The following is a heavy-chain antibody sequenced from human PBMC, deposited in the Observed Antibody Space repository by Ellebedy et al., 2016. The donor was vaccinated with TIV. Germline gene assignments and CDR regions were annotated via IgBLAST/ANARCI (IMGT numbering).Heavy chain of an antibody. J-gene: IGHJ5*02. D-gene: IGHD3-10*01. CDR1: GSSVNTDY. CDR2: IYYSGST. V-gene: IGHV4-38-2*01. Sequence: ESLKISCAVSGSSVNTDYMSWIRQPPGKGLEWIGSIYYSGSTFYNPSLKSRVTISVDPSKNPLSLKLSSVTAADTAVYHCARWFGELLYVRWFDPWGQGTLVTVSS. CDR3: ARWFGELLYVRWFDP.